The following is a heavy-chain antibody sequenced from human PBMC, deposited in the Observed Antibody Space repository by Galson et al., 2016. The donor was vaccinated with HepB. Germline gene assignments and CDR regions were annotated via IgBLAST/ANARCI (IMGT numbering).Heavy chain of an antibody. Sequence: CAISGDSVSNNAATWSWIRQSPSRGLEWLGRIYYRSEWFSDSAVSVKSRIMITPDPSKNQLALHLRSVTPEDTGVYFCTRDRWVSGGYSTSPQYFSGMDVWGPGTTVTVSS. CDR2: IYYRSEWFS. CDR3: TRDRWVSGGYSTSPQYFSGMDV. J-gene: IGHJ6*02. V-gene: IGHV6-1*01. D-gene: IGHD3-9*01. CDR1: GDSVSNNAAT.